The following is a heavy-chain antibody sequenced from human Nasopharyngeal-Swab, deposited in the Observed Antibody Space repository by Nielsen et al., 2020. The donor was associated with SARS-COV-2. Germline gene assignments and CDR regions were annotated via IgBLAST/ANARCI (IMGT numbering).Heavy chain of an antibody. D-gene: IGHD4-23*01. CDR2: ISSGGDII. J-gene: IGHJ3*02. Sequence: GGSLISCAASGFPFNSYSMNWVRQAPGRGLEWVAYISSGGDIIYYADSVKGRFAISRDNAKNSLYLQMNSLRDEDTAVYYCARQDGGNAFPGVFDIWGQGTMVTVSS. V-gene: IGHV3-48*02. CDR3: ARQDGGNAFPGVFDI. CDR1: GFPFNSYS.